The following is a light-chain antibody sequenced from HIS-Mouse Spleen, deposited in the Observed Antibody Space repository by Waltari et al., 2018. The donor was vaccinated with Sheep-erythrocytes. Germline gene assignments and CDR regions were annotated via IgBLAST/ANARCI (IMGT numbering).Light chain of an antibody. Sequence: QSVLTQPPSASGTPGQRVTISCSGSSSNIGSNTVNWYQQLPGTAPKLLIYSNNQRPSGVPDRFSGSKSGTSASLAISGLQFEDEADYYCCSYAGSSTPWVFGGGTKLTVL. V-gene: IGLV1-44*01. CDR3: CSYAGSSTPWV. J-gene: IGLJ3*02. CDR2: SNN. CDR1: SSNIGSNT.